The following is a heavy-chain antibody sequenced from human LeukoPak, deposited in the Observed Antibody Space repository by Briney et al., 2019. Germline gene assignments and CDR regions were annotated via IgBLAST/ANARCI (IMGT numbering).Heavy chain of an antibody. Sequence: GGSLRLSCAASGFTFSSYAMSWVRQAPVKGLEWVSAISGSGGSTYYADSVKGRFTISRDNSKNTLYLQMNSLRAEDTAVYYCAKDLNSSGWYDDAFDIWGQGTMVTVSS. J-gene: IGHJ3*02. CDR2: ISGSGGST. D-gene: IGHD6-19*01. CDR3: AKDLNSSGWYDDAFDI. V-gene: IGHV3-23*01. CDR1: GFTFSSYA.